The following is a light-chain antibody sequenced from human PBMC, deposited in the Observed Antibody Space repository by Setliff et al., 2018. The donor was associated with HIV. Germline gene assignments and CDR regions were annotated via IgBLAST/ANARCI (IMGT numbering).Light chain of an antibody. Sequence: LTQPASVSGSPGQSITISCTGTSSDVGAYNYVSWYQQHPGKAPKLMIYEVSNRPSGVSNRFSGSKSGNTASLTISGLQAEDEADYYCSSYITNSTSYVFGTGTKVTVL. J-gene: IGLJ1*01. CDR2: EVS. CDR3: SSYITNSTSYV. V-gene: IGLV2-14*01. CDR1: SSDVGAYNY.